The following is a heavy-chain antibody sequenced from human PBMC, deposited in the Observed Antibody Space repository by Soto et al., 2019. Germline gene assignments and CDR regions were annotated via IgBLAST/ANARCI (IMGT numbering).Heavy chain of an antibody. CDR1: GYTFTGYY. CDR3: AREVAGDYVTDGMDL. J-gene: IGHJ6*02. Sequence: QVQLVQSGAEVKKPGASVKVSCKASGYTFTGYYMHWVRQAPGQGLEWMGWINPYRGGTNYAQKFQGRVPMTSDTCINTAYMELSRQSASDTDEYYCAREVAGDYVTDGMDLWGQGTTVTVSS. D-gene: IGHD4-17*01. V-gene: IGHV1-2*02. CDR2: INPYRGGT.